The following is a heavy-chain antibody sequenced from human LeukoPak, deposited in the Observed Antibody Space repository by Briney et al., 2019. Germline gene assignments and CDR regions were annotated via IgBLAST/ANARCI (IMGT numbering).Heavy chain of an antibody. Sequence: GGSLRLSCAASGFTFRDYSMTWVRQAPGKGLEGVSSIRGGSDFIYHADSVKGRFTVSRDNAKNSLYLQMNSLRAEDTAVYYCARDHAGIVLPAAVGAHWGQGTLVTVSS. V-gene: IGHV3-21*01. CDR1: GFTFRDYS. J-gene: IGHJ4*02. CDR3: ARDHAGIVLPAAVGAH. CDR2: IRGGSDFI. D-gene: IGHD2-2*01.